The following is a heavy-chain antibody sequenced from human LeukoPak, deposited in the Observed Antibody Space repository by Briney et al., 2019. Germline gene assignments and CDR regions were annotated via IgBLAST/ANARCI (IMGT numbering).Heavy chain of an antibody. V-gene: IGHV1-8*01. Sequence: GASVKVSCKTSGYTFTSYDINWVRQATGQGLEWMGWMNPNNGNTDYAQKFQGRVTMTSNTSISTAYMELSSLRSEDTAVYYCARIGLPRATYYYDSSGYYVTWFDPWGQGTLVTVSS. D-gene: IGHD3-22*01. CDR2: MNPNNGNT. CDR3: ARIGLPRATYYYDSSGYYVTWFDP. J-gene: IGHJ5*02. CDR1: GYTFTSYD.